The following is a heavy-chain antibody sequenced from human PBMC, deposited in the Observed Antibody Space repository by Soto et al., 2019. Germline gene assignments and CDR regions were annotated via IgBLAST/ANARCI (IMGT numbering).Heavy chain of an antibody. CDR3: ARGHRPYLNYRLAV. V-gene: IGHV4-4*02. CDR2: IYHSGST. J-gene: IGHJ6*02. Sequence: SETLSLTCAVSGGSISSSNWWSWVRQPPGKGLEWIGEIYHSGSTNYNPSLKSRVTISVDKSKNQFSLKLSSVTAADTAVYYCARGHRPYLNYRLAVWGQGTTVTVSS. CDR1: GGSISSSNW.